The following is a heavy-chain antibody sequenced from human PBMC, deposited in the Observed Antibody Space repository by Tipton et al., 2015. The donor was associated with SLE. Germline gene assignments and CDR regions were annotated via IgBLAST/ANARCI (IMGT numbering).Heavy chain of an antibody. J-gene: IGHJ4*02. D-gene: IGHD6-13*01. Sequence: QSGPEVKKPGASVKVSCKASGYTFTSYGISWVRQAPGQGLEWMGWINPNSGGTKFAQKFQGRVTLTGDTSISTAYMELSTLRSDDTAVYYCAVAAGPFDHWGQGTLVSVSS. CDR2: INPNSGGT. V-gene: IGHV1-2*02. CDR3: AVAAGPFDH. CDR1: GYTFTSYG.